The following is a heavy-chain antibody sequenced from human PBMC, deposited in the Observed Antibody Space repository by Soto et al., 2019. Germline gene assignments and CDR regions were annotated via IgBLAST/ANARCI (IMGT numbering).Heavy chain of an antibody. CDR1: GGSISSGGYY. CDR3: ARGVSRSPFFVAHLGGVWFDP. J-gene: IGHJ5*02. CDR2: IYYSGST. D-gene: IGHD3-3*01. V-gene: IGHV4-31*03. Sequence: SETLSLTCTVSGGSISSGGYYWSWIRQHPGKGLEWIGYIYYSGSTYYNPSLKSRVTISVDTSKNQFSLKLSSVTAADTAVYYCARGVSRSPFFVAHLGGVWFDPWGQGTLVTVSS.